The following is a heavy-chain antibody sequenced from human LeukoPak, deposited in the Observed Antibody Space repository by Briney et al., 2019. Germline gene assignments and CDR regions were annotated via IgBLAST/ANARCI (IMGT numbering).Heavy chain of an antibody. V-gene: IGHV1-69*05. D-gene: IGHD2-2*01. Sequence: GASVKVSCKASGGTFSSYAISWVRQAPGQGLEWMGGIIPIFGTANYARKFQGRVTITTDESTSTAYMELSSLRSEDTAVYYCASTPLGYCSSTSCHNWFDPWGQGTLVTVSS. CDR1: GGTFSSYA. CDR2: IIPIFGTA. J-gene: IGHJ5*02. CDR3: ASTPLGYCSSTSCHNWFDP.